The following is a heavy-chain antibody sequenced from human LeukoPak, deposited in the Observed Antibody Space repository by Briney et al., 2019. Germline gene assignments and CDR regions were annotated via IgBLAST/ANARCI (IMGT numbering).Heavy chain of an antibody. J-gene: IGHJ4*02. CDR3: ARDGYNYRGLDY. CDR2: IYYGRSP. V-gene: IGHV4-39*07. Sequence: WIGDIYYGRSPYYNPSLKSRLTISVDTSKNQFSLKLSSVTAADTAVYYCARDGYNYRGLDYWGQGTLVTVSS. D-gene: IGHD5-24*01.